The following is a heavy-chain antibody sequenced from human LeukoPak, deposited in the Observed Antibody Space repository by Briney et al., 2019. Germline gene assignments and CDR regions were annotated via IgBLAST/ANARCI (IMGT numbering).Heavy chain of an antibody. CDR3: ARASPLGRYQLLWGXVWFDP. V-gene: IGHV4-34*01. J-gene: IGHJ5*02. D-gene: IGHD2-2*01. Sequence: SETLSLTCAVYGGSFSGYYWSWIRQPPGKGLEWIGEINHSGSTNYNPSLKSRVTISVDTSKNQFSLKLSSVTAADTAVYYCARASPLGRYQLLWGXVWFDPWGQGTLVTVSS. CDR2: INHSGST. CDR1: GGSFSGYY.